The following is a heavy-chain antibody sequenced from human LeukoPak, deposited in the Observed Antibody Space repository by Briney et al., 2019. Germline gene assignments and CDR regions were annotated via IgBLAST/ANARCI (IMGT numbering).Heavy chain of an antibody. J-gene: IGHJ4*02. CDR1: GDSISSGNFY. CDR2: IYYNGIT. D-gene: IGHD4-17*01. CDR3: ARDHGDFVQHD. Sequence: SETLSLTCTVSGDSISSGNFYWGWIRQPPGKELQWIGSIYYNGITHYNPSLESRVTISADPSTNEFSLKLGSVTAADTAMYYCARDHGDFVQHDWGQGTLVTVSS. V-gene: IGHV4-39*01.